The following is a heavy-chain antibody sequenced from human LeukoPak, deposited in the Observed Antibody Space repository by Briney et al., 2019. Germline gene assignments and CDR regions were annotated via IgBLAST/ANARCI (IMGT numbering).Heavy chain of an antibody. V-gene: IGHV4-34*01. D-gene: IGHD4-17*01. CDR1: GGSFSGYY. J-gene: IGHJ6*02. CDR2: INHSGST. Sequence: SETLSLTCAVYGGSFSGYYWSWIRQPPGKGLEWIGEINHSGSTNYNPSLKSRVTIPVDTSKNQFSLKLSSVTAADTAVYYCAREPDYVYYYYGMDVWGQGTTVTVSS. CDR3: AREPDYVYYYYGMDV.